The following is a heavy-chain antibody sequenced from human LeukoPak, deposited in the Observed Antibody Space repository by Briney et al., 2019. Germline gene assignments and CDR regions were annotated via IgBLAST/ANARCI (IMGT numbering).Heavy chain of an antibody. V-gene: IGHV1-46*01. CDR3: ARDQEGFDY. CDR2: IYPRDGST. CDR1: GYTFTSNY. Sequence: ASVRVSCKASGYTFTSNYIHWVRQAPGQGLEWMGMIYPRDGSTSYAQKFQGRVTVTRDTSTSTVHMELSGLRSEDTAVYYCARDQEGFDYWGRGTLVTVSS. J-gene: IGHJ4*02.